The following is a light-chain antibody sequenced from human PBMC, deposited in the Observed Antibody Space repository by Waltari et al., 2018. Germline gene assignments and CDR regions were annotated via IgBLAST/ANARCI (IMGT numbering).Light chain of an antibody. V-gene: IGKV3-20*01. CDR3: QHYVRLPAT. CDR1: QSINTF. J-gene: IGKJ1*01. CDR2: ATS. Sequence: IMLTQSPGTLSLSPGERATLSCRASQSINTFLAWYQQRPGQAPRLLIYATSSRATGIPDRFRGSGSGTDFSLTISRLEPEDFAVYFCQHYVRLPATFGQGTKVEIK.